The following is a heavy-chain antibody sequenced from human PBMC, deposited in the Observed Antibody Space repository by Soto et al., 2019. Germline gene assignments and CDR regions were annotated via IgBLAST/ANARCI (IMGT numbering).Heavy chain of an antibody. CDR3: AGVAV. J-gene: IGHJ4*02. V-gene: IGHV3-7*05. CDR1: GFTFSNYW. D-gene: IGHD6-19*01. CDR2: IKVDGSEK. Sequence: EVQLVESGGGFVQPGGSLRLSCAASGFTFSNYWMSWVRQAPGKGLEWVANIKVDGSEKYYVDSVKGRFTISRDNAKNSLYLQMDSLRAEDTAVYYCAGVAVRGQGTLVTVSS.